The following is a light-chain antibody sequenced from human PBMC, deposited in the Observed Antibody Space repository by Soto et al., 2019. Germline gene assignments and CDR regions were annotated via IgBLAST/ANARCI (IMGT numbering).Light chain of an antibody. CDR3: QQYNVWPLT. J-gene: IGKJ4*01. CDR1: QSVSSN. CDR2: VAS. Sequence: EIVMTQSPATLSVSPGERATLSCRASQSVSSNLAWYQQKPGPTPKLLIYVASTRATGIPARFSGSGSGTEFTLTISSLQSEDFAVYYCQQYNVWPLTFGGGTKVEFK. V-gene: IGKV3-15*01.